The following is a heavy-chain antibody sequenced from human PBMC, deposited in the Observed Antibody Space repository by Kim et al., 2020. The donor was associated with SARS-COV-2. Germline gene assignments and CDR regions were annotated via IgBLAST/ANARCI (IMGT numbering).Heavy chain of an antibody. CDR3: ARDSPGGHGDY. CDR1: GFSLSSSEVC. CDR2: SGWDGGK. D-gene: IGHD2-8*02. V-gene: IGHV2-70*11. J-gene: IGHJ4*02. Sequence: SGPTLVNPTQTLTLTCTFSGFSLSSSEVCVAWIRQPPGKALEWLARSGWDGGKYYSTSLETRLTISEDTSKNQVVLTMTNVDPVDTATYYCARDSPGGHGDYWGLGTLVTVSS.